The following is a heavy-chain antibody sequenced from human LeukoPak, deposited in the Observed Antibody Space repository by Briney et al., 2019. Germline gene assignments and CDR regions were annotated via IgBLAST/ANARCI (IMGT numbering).Heavy chain of an antibody. J-gene: IGHJ4*02. CDR2: ISSSSRTR. Sequence: GGSLRLSCAASGFNFSTYNVNWVRQAPGKGLDWVSYISSSSRTRYYADSVKGRFTISRDNAKNTLYLQMNSLRAEDTAVYYCARDLTSEWELLNWGQGTLVTVSS. CDR3: ARDLTSEWELLN. CDR1: GFNFSTYN. V-gene: IGHV3-48*04. D-gene: IGHD1-26*01.